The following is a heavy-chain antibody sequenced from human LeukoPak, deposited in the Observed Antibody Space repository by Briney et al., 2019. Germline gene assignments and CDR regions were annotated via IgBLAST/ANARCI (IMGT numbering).Heavy chain of an antibody. CDR3: ARTVRGVDY. Sequence: PGRSLRLSCAASGFTFSSYGMHWVRQSPDKGLEWVAIITYDGGNMYYADSVKGRFTISRDNSKNTLFLQMNSLRSEDTAVYYCARTVRGVDYWGQGTLVTVSS. D-gene: IGHD4-17*01. CDR2: ITYDGGNM. CDR1: GFTFSSYG. V-gene: IGHV3-30*03. J-gene: IGHJ4*02.